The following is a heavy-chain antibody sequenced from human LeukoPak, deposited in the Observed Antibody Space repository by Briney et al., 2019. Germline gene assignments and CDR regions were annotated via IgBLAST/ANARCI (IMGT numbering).Heavy chain of an antibody. J-gene: IGHJ4*02. CDR1: GFTFSSYA. CDR3: AREGSSSWYYFDY. V-gene: IGHV3-30-3*01. D-gene: IGHD6-13*01. Sequence: HTGGSLRLSCAASGFTFSSYAMHWVRQAPGKGLEWVAVISYDGSNKYYADSVKGRFTISRDNSKNTLYLQMNSLRAEDTAVYYCAREGSSSWYYFDYWGQGTLVTVSS. CDR2: ISYDGSNK.